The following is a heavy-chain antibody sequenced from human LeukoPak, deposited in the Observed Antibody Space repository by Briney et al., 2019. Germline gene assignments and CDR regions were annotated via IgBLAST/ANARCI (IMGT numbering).Heavy chain of an antibody. Sequence: AASVKVSCKASGYTFTSYDINWVRQATGQGLEWMGWMNPNSGNTGYAQKFQGRVTITRNTSISTAYMELSSLRSEDTAVYYCARTPVGPSPYYYYYYYMDAWGKGTTVTVSS. V-gene: IGHV1-8*03. J-gene: IGHJ6*03. CDR3: ARTPVGPSPYYYYYYYMDA. D-gene: IGHD3-16*01. CDR1: GYTFTSYD. CDR2: MNPNSGNT.